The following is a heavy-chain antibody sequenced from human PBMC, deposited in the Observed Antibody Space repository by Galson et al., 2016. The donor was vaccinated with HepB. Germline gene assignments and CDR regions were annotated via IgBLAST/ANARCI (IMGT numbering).Heavy chain of an antibody. V-gene: IGHV3-23*01. CDR2: ISGSGTST. CDR3: AKDLGYLRYSNFDY. Sequence: SLRLSCAASGFTFSDYAMSWVRQAPGKGLQWVSTISGSGTSTFYADSVMGRFTVSRDNSKNTLYLQMNSLRADDTALYYCAKDLGYLRYSNFDYWGQGTLVTVSS. D-gene: IGHD2-15*01. CDR1: GFTFSDYA. J-gene: IGHJ4*02.